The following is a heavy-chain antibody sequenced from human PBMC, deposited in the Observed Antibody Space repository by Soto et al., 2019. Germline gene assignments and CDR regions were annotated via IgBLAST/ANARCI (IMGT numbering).Heavy chain of an antibody. CDR1: GFSLSTSGVG. D-gene: IGHD5-12*01. Sequence: QITLKDSGPTLVKPTQTLTLTCTFSGFSLSTSGVGVGWIRQPPGKALEWLALIYWDDDKRYSPSLKSRLTITKDTSKNQVVLTMTNMDPVDTATYYCAQKPRLPRWLQWGGYFDYLGQGTLVTVSS. CDR2: IYWDDDK. CDR3: AQKPRLPRWLQWGGYFDY. J-gene: IGHJ4*02. V-gene: IGHV2-5*02.